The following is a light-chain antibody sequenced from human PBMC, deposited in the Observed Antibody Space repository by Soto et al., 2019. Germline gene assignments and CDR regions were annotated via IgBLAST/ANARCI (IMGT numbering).Light chain of an antibody. V-gene: IGKV3-20*01. CDR2: DTS. Sequence: EIVLTQSPGTLSLSPGERATLSCRASQTLSNSFIAWYQQKPGQAPRLLIYDTSSRATGVPDRYSASGSGTDFTLTISRLESEDFAVIFCQQYGTSEIIFGQATRLENK. CDR3: QQYGTSEII. J-gene: IGKJ5*01. CDR1: QTLSNSF.